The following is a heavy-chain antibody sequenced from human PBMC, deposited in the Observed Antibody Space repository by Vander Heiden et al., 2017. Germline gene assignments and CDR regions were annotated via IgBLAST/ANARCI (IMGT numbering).Heavy chain of an antibody. CDR3: ARDEAGSSRGGWFDP. CDR2: MKPNTANT. Sequence: QLVHSGAAAHKPGAPVQVYCKASGYSFTSYDINWVRQAPGQGIEWMGWMKPNTANTGYAQKFQGRVTMTRNTSISTAYMELSSLRSEDTAVYYCARDEAGSSRGGWFDPWGQGTLVTVSS. D-gene: IGHD2-2*01. J-gene: IGHJ5*02. CDR1: GYSFTSYD. V-gene: IGHV1-8*01.